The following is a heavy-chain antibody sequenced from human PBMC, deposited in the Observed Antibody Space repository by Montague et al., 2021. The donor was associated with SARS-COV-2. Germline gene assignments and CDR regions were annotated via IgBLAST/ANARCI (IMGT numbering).Heavy chain of an antibody. Sequence: PALVKPTQTLTLTCSFSGFSLSTSAVGVGWIRQPPGKALEWLAVIYWNDDKYYDPSLNSRLTITKDTSKNQVVLTMTNMDPVDTATYYCAHRIQNLNGFENGGQGNLVTVPS. J-gene: IGHJ1*01. CDR1: GFSLSTSAVG. D-gene: IGHD2-8*01. CDR3: AHRIQNLNGFEN. V-gene: IGHV2-5*01. CDR2: IYWNDDK.